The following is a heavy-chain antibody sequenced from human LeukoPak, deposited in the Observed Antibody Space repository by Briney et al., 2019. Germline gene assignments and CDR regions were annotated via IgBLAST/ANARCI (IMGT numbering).Heavy chain of an antibody. CDR3: AKENVVVAAAVPDY. CDR2: IGYDGSNK. V-gene: IGHV3-33*03. D-gene: IGHD2-15*01. J-gene: IGHJ4*02. Sequence: GGSLRLSCAASGFSFSSYGMHWVRQAPGKGLEWVAVIGYDGSNKYYADSVKGRFTISRDNSKNTLYLQMSSLRAEDTAVYYCAKENVVVAAAVPDYWGQGTLVTVSS. CDR1: GFSFSSYG.